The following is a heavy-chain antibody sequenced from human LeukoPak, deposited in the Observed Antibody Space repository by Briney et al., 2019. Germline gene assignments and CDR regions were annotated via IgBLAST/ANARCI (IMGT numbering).Heavy chain of an antibody. D-gene: IGHD3-16*01. J-gene: IGHJ4*02. CDR3: ARVYSTFGGFGY. Sequence: ASVKVFCKASGYTFTSYGISWVRQAPGQGLEWMGWISAYNGNTNYAQKLQGRVTMTTDTSTSTAYMELRSLRSEDTAVYYCARVYSTFGGFGYWGQGTLVTVSS. V-gene: IGHV1-18*01. CDR1: GYTFTSYG. CDR2: ISAYNGNT.